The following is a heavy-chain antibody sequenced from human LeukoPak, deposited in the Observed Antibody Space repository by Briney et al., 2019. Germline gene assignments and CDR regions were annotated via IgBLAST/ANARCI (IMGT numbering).Heavy chain of an antibody. CDR2: IIPIFGTA. V-gene: IGHV1-69*06. J-gene: IGHJ4*02. D-gene: IGHD2-15*01. CDR1: GGTFSSYA. Sequence: SVKVSCKASGGTFSSYAISWVRQAPGQGLEWMGGIIPIFGTANYAQKFQGRVTITADKSTSTAYMELSSLRSEDAAVYYCARALGYCSGGTCYSLDYWGQGTLVTVSS. CDR3: ARALGYCSGGTCYSLDY.